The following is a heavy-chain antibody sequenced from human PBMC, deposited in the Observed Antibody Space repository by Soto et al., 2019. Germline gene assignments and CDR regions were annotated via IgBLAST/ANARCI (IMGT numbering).Heavy chain of an antibody. CDR1: GFTFSSYA. V-gene: IGHV3-23*01. CDR2: ISGSGETT. J-gene: IGHJ5*02. CDR3: AKEPTAVAGTRWFDP. D-gene: IGHD6-19*01. Sequence: EVQLLESGGGLAQPGGSLRLSCAASGFTFSSYAMSWVRQAAGKGLEGVSGISGSGETTYYADSVKGRFTISRDNSKNTLYLQMNNLRVDDTAVXYCAKEPTAVAGTRWFDPWGQGTLVTVSS.